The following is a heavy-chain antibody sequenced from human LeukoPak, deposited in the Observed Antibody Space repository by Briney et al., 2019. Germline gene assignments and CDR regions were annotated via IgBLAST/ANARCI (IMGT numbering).Heavy chain of an antibody. Sequence: GGSLRLSCAASGFTFSSYAMHWVRQAPGKGLEWVAVISYDGSNKYYADSVKGRFTISRDNSKNTLYLQMNSLRAEDTAVYYCARDLRDRFDYWGQGTLVTVSS. CDR1: GFTFSSYA. V-gene: IGHV3-30-3*01. CDR2: ISYDGSNK. CDR3: ARDLRDRFDY. J-gene: IGHJ4*02. D-gene: IGHD5-24*01.